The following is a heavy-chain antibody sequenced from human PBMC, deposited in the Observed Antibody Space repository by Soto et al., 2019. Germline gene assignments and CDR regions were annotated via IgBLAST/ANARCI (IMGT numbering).Heavy chain of an antibody. CDR3: ARVPSWSQSSGWFDP. CDR2: ISAYNGNT. Sequence: ASVKVSCKASGYTFTSYGISWVRQAPGQGLEWMGWISAYNGNTNYAQKLQGRVTMTTDTSTSTAYMELRSLRSDDTAVYYCARVPSWSQSSGWFDPWGQGTLVTVSS. J-gene: IGHJ5*02. V-gene: IGHV1-18*01. CDR1: GYTFTSYG. D-gene: IGHD6-13*01.